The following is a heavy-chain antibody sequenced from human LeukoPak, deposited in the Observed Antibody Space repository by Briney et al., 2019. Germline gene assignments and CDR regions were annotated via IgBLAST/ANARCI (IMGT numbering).Heavy chain of an antibody. V-gene: IGHV3-20*04. CDR1: GFTFDDYG. J-gene: IGHJ4*02. CDR3: ARAGSGTYGSYDY. CDR2: IHWNGGST. Sequence: GGSLRLSCAASGFTFDDYGMSWVRQAPGKGLEWVSGIHWNGGSTGYADSVKGRFTISRDNAKNSLYMEMNSLRAEDTALYYCARAGSGTYGSYDYWGQGTLVTVSS. D-gene: IGHD1-26*01.